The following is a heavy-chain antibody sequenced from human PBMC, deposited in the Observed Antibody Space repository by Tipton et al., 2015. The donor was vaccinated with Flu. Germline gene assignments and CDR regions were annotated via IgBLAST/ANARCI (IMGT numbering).Heavy chain of an antibody. D-gene: IGHD3-10*01. CDR1: GGSISSYY. Sequence: LVKPTQTLSLTCTVSGGSISSYYWSWIRQPAGKGLEWIGRIYTSGSTNYNPSLKSRVTMSVDTSKNQFSLKLSSVTAADTAVYYCARESHLPYGSGAYYFDYWGQGTLVTVSS. V-gene: IGHV4-4*07. CDR2: IYTSGST. J-gene: IGHJ4*02. CDR3: ARESHLPYGSGAYYFDY.